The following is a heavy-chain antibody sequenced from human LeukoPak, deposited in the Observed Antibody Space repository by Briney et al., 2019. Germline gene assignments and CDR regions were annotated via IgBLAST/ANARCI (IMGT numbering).Heavy chain of an antibody. CDR3: ARDREIVVVRTYYYYYGMDV. D-gene: IGHD3-22*01. J-gene: IGHJ6*02. CDR2: ISGSGGNT. V-gene: IGHV3-23*01. Sequence: GGSLRLSCAASGFTFSNYAMSWVRQAPGKGLEWVSAISGSGGNTYYADSVKGRFTISRDNSKNSLYLQMNSLRAEDTAVYYCARDREIVVVRTYYYYYGMDVWGQGTTVTVSS. CDR1: GFTFSNYA.